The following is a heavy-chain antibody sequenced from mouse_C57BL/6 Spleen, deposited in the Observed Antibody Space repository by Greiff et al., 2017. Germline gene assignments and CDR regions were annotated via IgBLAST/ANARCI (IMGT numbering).Heavy chain of an antibody. V-gene: IGHV14-1*01. CDR3: TTGGAQATAWFAY. D-gene: IGHD3-2*02. CDR1: GFNIKDYY. CDR2: IDPEDGDT. J-gene: IGHJ3*01. Sequence: EVQLQQSGAELVRPGASVKLSCTASGFNIKDYYMHWVKQRPEQGLEWIGRIDPEDGDTAYAPKFQGQATMTADKSSNPAYLQLSSLTSEDTAVYYCTTGGAQATAWFAYWGQGTLVTVSA.